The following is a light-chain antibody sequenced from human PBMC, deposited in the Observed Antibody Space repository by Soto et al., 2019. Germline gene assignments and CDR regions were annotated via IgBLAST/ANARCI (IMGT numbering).Light chain of an antibody. CDR3: QQYHIWPSWT. CDR1: QSVSLS. V-gene: IGKV3-15*01. CDR2: GAS. Sequence: EIVLTQSPATLSVSLGHSATLSCRASQSVSLSLAWYQMRPGQPPRLLIYGASTRATDIPARFSGSGSGTNVILTISSLQSEDFAVYFCQQYHIWPSWTFGQGTKVELK. J-gene: IGKJ1*01.